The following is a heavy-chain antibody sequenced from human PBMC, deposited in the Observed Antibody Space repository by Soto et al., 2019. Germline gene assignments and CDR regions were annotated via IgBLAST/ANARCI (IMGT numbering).Heavy chain of an antibody. Sequence: QVQLQESGPGLVKPSETLSLTCTVSGGSVSSGSYYWSWIRQPPGKGLEWIGYIYYSGSTNYNPSLKSRVTISVDTSKNQFSLKLSSVTAADTAVYYCAREIVLVPAAKYNWFDPWGQGTLVTVSS. CDR3: AREIVLVPAAKYNWFDP. D-gene: IGHD2-2*01. V-gene: IGHV4-61*01. CDR2: IYYSGST. CDR1: GGSVSSGSYY. J-gene: IGHJ5*02.